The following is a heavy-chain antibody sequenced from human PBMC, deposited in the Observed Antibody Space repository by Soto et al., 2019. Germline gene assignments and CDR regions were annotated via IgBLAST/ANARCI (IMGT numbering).Heavy chain of an antibody. CDR3: ARVKISVDCSGGSCRYYYYYGMDV. CDR2: IYHSGST. D-gene: IGHD2-15*01. CDR1: GGSISSSNW. J-gene: IGHJ6*02. Sequence: QVQLQESGPGLVKPSGTLSLTCAVSGGSISSSNWWSWVRQPPGKGLEWIGEIYHSGSTNYNPSLKSRVTISVDKSKNQFSLKMSSVTAADTAVYYCARVKISVDCSGGSCRYYYYYGMDVWGQGTTVTVSS. V-gene: IGHV4-4*02.